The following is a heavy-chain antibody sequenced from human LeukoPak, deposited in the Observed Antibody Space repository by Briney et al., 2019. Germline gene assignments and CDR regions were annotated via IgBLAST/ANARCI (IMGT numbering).Heavy chain of an antibody. V-gene: IGHV1-69*05. D-gene: IGHD3-22*01. Sequence: ASVKVSCKASGGTFSSYAISGVRQAPGQGLEWMGRIIPTFGTANYAQKFQGRVTITTAESTRTAYMALSSLRCEDTAVYYCARDRDYYDSSDPYYFDYWGQGTLVTVSS. CDR1: GGTFSSYA. CDR2: IIPTFGTA. J-gene: IGHJ4*02. CDR3: ARDRDYYDSSDPYYFDY.